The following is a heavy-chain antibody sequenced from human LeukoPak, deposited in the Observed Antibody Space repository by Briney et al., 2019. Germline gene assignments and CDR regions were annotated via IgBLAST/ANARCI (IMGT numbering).Heavy chain of an antibody. D-gene: IGHD3-10*01. J-gene: IGHJ4*02. CDR1: GYTFISYD. Sequence: ASVKVSCKASGYTFISYDINWVRQATGQGLEWMGWMNPNSGNTGYAQKFQGRVTMTRNTSISTAYMELSSLRSEDTAVYYCARGSYYYGSGSYYNVVYWGQGTLVTVSS. CDR2: MNPNSGNT. V-gene: IGHV1-8*01. CDR3: ARGSYYYGSGSYYNVVY.